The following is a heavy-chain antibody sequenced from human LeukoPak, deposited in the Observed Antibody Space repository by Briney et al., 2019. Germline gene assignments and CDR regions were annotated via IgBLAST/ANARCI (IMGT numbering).Heavy chain of an antibody. J-gene: IGHJ4*02. Sequence: SGTLSLTCAVSGGSISSSNWWSWVRQPPGKGLEWIGEIYHSGSTNYNPSLKSRVTISVDTSKNQFSLKLSSVTAADTAVYYCARGPSSSWAIDYWGQGTLVTVSS. CDR3: ARGPSSSWAIDY. D-gene: IGHD6-13*01. V-gene: IGHV4-4*02. CDR1: GGSISSSNW. CDR2: IYHSGST.